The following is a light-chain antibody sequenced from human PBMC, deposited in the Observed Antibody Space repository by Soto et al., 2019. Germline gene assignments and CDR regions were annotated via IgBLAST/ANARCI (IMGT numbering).Light chain of an antibody. Sequence: QSVLTQPPSASGTPGQRVTISCSGSSSNIGSNYVYWYQQLPGTAPKLLIYRNNQRPSGVPDRFSGSKSGTSASLAISRVRSEDEADYYCAAWDDSLSGYVFGTGTKVTVL. CDR1: SSNIGSNY. V-gene: IGLV1-47*01. J-gene: IGLJ1*01. CDR2: RNN. CDR3: AAWDDSLSGYV.